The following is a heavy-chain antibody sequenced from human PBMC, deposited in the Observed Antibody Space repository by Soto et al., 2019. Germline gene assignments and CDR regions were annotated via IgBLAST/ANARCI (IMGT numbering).Heavy chain of an antibody. D-gene: IGHD6-13*01. Sequence: ASVTVSCKASAYTFTSYYMHWVRQAPGQGLEWMGIINPSGGSTSYAQKFQGRVTMTRDTSTSTVYMELSSLRSEDTAVYYCARKRSSWYGAFDYWGQGTLVTVSS. CDR3: ARKRSSWYGAFDY. J-gene: IGHJ4*02. V-gene: IGHV1-46*03. CDR2: INPSGGST. CDR1: AYTFTSYY.